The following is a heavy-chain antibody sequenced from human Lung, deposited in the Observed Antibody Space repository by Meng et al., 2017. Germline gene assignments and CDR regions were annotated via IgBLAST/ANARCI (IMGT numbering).Heavy chain of an antibody. V-gene: IGHV2-5*02. J-gene: IGHJ4*02. Sequence: LMVCVPTPVKPTTTLTRTCTFFGFSLSSSGLAVAWIRQPPGKALEWLALIYWDDDKRYSPSLKSRLTITKDTSKNQVVLTMTNMDPVDTATYYCAHSPSTYGSGSYIFDYWGQGTLVTVSS. CDR2: IYWDDDK. D-gene: IGHD3-10*01. CDR3: AHSPSTYGSGSYIFDY. CDR1: GFSLSSSGLA.